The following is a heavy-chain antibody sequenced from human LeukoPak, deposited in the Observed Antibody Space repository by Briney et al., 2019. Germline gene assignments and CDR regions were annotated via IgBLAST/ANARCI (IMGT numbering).Heavy chain of an antibody. Sequence: ASVTVSCKASGYTFTSYTIHWVRQAPGQRLEWMGWINAGNGNTKYSQEFQDRVTITRDTSASTAYMELSSLRSEDMAVYYCVRDRRAVAVYFDYWGQGTLVTVSS. CDR1: GYTFTSYT. D-gene: IGHD6-19*01. J-gene: IGHJ4*02. V-gene: IGHV1-3*03. CDR2: INAGNGNT. CDR3: VRDRRAVAVYFDY.